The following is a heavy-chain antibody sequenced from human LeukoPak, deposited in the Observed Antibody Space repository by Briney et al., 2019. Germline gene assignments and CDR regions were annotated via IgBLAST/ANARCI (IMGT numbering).Heavy chain of an antibody. Sequence: SETLSLTCTVSGGSISSSSYYWGWIRQPPGKGLERIGTIYYSGSTYYNPPLKSRVTISVDRSKNQFSLKLSSVTAADTAMYYCARLTLDYGDLHWGQGTLVTVSS. V-gene: IGHV4-39*01. CDR3: ARLTLDYGDLH. CDR2: IYYSGST. J-gene: IGHJ4*02. CDR1: GGSISSSSYY. D-gene: IGHD4-17*01.